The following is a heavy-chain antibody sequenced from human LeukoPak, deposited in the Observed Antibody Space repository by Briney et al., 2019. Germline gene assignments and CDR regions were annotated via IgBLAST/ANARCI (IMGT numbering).Heavy chain of an antibody. CDR1: GYTFTGYY. CDR3: ARGATAGRFSLRPTGAYYMDV. CDR2: INPNSGGT. Sequence: GASVKVSCKASGYTFTGYYMHWVRQAPGQGLEWMGWINPNSGGTNCAQKFQGRVTMTRDTSINTAYMELSSLRFDDTAVYYCARGATAGRFSLRPTGAYYMDVWGKGPTVTVS. J-gene: IGHJ6*03. V-gene: IGHV1-2*02. D-gene: IGHD6-13*01.